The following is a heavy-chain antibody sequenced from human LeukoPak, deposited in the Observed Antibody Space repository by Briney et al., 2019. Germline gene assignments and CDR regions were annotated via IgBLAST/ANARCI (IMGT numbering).Heavy chain of an antibody. CDR3: AKDPTPMIADIDY. CDR2: FNSDGRST. CDR1: GFTFSTYW. V-gene: IGHV3-74*01. Sequence: GGSLRLSCAASGFTFSTYWMHWVRQAPGKGLVWVSRFNSDGRSTYYADSVKGRFTISRDNSKNTLYLQMNSLRAEDTAVYYCAKDPTPMIADIDYWGQGTLVTVSS. D-gene: IGHD3-22*01. J-gene: IGHJ4*02.